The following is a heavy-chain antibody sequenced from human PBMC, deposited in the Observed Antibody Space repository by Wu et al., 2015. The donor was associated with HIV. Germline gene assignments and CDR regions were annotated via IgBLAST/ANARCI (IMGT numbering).Heavy chain of an antibody. Sequence: QVQLVQSGAEVKKPGSSVKVSCKASGGTFSSYAISWVRQAPGQGLEWMGGIIPIFGTANYAQKFQGRVTITADESTSTAYMELSSLRSEDTAVYYCARAHREYSSSWDYYYYYYMDVWAKGPRS. CDR2: IIPIFGTA. J-gene: IGHJ6*03. D-gene: IGHD6-13*01. CDR1: GGTFSSYA. CDR3: ARAHREYSSSWDYYYYYYMDV. V-gene: IGHV1-69*01.